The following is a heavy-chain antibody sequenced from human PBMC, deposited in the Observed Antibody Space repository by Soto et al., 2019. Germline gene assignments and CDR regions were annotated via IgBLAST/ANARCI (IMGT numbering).Heavy chain of an antibody. J-gene: IGHJ6*02. Sequence: GGSLRLSCAASGFTFSSYSMNWVRQAPGKWLEWVSSISSSSSYIYYADSVKGRFTISRDNAKNSLYLQMNSLKAEDTAVYYCARGPQPASYYYYGMDVWSQGXTVTV. CDR1: GFTFSSYS. V-gene: IGHV3-21*01. CDR2: ISSSSSYI. D-gene: IGHD1-1*01. CDR3: ARGPQPASYYYYGMDV.